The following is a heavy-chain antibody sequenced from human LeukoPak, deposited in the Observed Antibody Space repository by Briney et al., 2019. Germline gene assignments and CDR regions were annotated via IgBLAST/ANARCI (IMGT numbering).Heavy chain of an antibody. D-gene: IGHD1-26*01. J-gene: IGHJ4*02. CDR3: ARDRPGGSYLDFDY. Sequence: GGSLRLSCAASGFTVSNNYMSWVRQAPGKGLEWVSVIYNDGSASYADSVKGRFTISRDNSRNTLNLQMNSLRAEDTAVYYCARDRPGGSYLDFDYWGQGTLVTVSS. CDR2: IYNDGSA. V-gene: IGHV3-66*01. CDR1: GFTVSNNY.